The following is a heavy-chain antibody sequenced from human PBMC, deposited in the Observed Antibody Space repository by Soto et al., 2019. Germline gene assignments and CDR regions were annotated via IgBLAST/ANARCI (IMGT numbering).Heavy chain of an antibody. CDR2: INNSGGTT. CDR3: AKERLGRGVDY. Sequence: GGSLRLSCAASGFTFSNYAMTWVRQAPGKGLEWVSTINNSGGTTYYADSVKGRFTISRDNSKNTLYLQVNSLRAEDTAIYYCAKERLGRGVDYWGQGTLVTVSS. D-gene: IGHD3-10*01. J-gene: IGHJ4*02. CDR1: GFTFSNYA. V-gene: IGHV3-23*01.